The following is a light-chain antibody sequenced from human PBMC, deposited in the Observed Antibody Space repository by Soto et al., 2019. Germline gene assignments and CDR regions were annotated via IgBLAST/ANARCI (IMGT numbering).Light chain of an antibody. Sequence: QSALTQPASVSGSPGQSITISCTGTSSDVGSYNLVSWYQQHPGKAPKLMIYEGSKRPSGVSNRFSGSKSGNTASLTISGLQAEDDAAYYCCSYAGSSTYVFGAGTKLTVL. CDR2: EGS. CDR1: SSDVGSYNL. V-gene: IGLV2-23*01. CDR3: CSYAGSSTYV. J-gene: IGLJ1*01.